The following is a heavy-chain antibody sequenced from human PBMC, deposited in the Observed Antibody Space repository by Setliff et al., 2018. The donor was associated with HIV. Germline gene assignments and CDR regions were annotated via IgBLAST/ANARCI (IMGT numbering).Heavy chain of an antibody. Sequence: SETLSLTCTVYGASFTTHYWTWIRQPAGKGLEWIGHIYTSGSTNYNPSLKSRVTISADTSKNQFSLKLSSVTAADTAVYYCASGTYCGGDCYLFDYWGQGTLVTVSS. D-gene: IGHD2-21*01. CDR3: ASGTYCGGDCYLFDY. J-gene: IGHJ4*02. CDR1: GASFTTHY. CDR2: IYTSGST. V-gene: IGHV4-4*07.